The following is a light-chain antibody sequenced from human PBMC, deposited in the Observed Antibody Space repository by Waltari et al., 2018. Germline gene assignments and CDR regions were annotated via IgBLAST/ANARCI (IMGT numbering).Light chain of an antibody. CDR3: QTWANYSVF. V-gene: IGLV3-1*01. Sequence: SYDLIQPPSVSVSPGQTASIPWSGDRLGGKYTSWDQQKPGQSQVLVIYHDKKRPSGIPERCSGSNSGNTVTLTISGTQTLDEADYYCQTWANYSVFFGGGTKLTFL. CDR2: HDK. CDR1: RLGGKY. J-gene: IGLJ2*01.